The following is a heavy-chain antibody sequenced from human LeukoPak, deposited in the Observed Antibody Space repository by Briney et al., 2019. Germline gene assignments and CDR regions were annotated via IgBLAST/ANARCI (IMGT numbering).Heavy chain of an antibody. D-gene: IGHD6-13*01. V-gene: IGHV4-39*07. Sequence: PSETLSLTCTVSGGSISSSSYYWGWIRQPPGKGLEWIGSIYYSGSTYYNPSLKSRVTISVDTSKNQFSLKLSSVTAADTAVYYCARHPGLSSWNPFDYWGQGTLVTVSS. CDR3: ARHPGLSSWNPFDY. CDR1: GGSISSSSYY. CDR2: IYYSGST. J-gene: IGHJ4*02.